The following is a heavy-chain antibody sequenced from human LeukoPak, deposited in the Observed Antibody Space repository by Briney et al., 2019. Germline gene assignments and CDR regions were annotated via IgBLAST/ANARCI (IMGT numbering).Heavy chain of an antibody. Sequence: ASVKISCKASGYTFTCYGISWVRQAPGQGLEWMGWISAYNGNTNYAQKLQGRVTMTTDTSTSTAYMELRSLRSDDTAVYYCARVSYYDILTGYSRNWFDPWGQGTLVTVSS. J-gene: IGHJ5*02. V-gene: IGHV1-18*01. CDR3: ARVSYYDILTGYSRNWFDP. CDR2: ISAYNGNT. D-gene: IGHD3-9*01. CDR1: GYTFTCYG.